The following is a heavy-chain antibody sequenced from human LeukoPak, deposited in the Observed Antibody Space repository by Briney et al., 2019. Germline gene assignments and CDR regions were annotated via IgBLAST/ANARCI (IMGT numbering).Heavy chain of an antibody. CDR3: ARGGVRYFDWLASADY. CDR2: INWNGGST. D-gene: IGHD3-9*01. CDR1: GFTFDDYG. J-gene: IGHJ4*02. Sequence: PGGSLRLSCAASGFTFDDYGMSWVRQAPGKGLEWVSGINWNGGSTGYADSVKSRFTISRDNAKNSLYLQMNSLRAEDTALYYCARGGVRYFDWLASADYWGQGTLVTVSS. V-gene: IGHV3-20*04.